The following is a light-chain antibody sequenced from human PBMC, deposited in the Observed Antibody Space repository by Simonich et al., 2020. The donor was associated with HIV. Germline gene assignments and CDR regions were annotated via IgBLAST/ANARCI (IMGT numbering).Light chain of an antibody. CDR2: DVS. J-gene: IGLJ2*01. V-gene: IGLV2-14*01. CDR3: SSYTSSSTFVV. CDR1: SSDVGGYKY. Sequence: QSALTQPASVSGSPGQSITISCTGTSSDVGGYKYVSWYQQHPGKAPKLMIYDVSKRHSGISNRFSGSKSGNTASLTISGLQAEDEADYYCSSYTSSSTFVVFGGGTKLTVL.